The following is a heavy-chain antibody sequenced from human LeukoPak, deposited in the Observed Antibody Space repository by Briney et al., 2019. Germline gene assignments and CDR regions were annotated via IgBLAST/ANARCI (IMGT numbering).Heavy chain of an antibody. Sequence: SETLSLTCTVSGGSISSYYWSWIRQPPGKGLEWIGSIYYSGSTCYNPSLNSRVTISVDTSKNQFSLKLSSVTAADTAVYYCARTVQYAGEAFDIWGQGTMVTVPS. V-gene: IGHV4-59*05. D-gene: IGHD1-14*01. CDR2: IYYSGST. CDR1: GGSISSYY. J-gene: IGHJ3*02. CDR3: ARTVQYAGEAFDI.